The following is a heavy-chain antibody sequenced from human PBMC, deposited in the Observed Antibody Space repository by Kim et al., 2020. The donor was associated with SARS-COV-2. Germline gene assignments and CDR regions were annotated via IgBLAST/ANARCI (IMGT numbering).Heavy chain of an antibody. CDR1: GFTFSSYG. Sequence: GGSLRLSCAASGFTFSSYGIHWVRQAPGKGLEWVAVISYDGSNKYYADSVKGRFTTSRDNSKNTLYLQMNSLRAEDTAVYYCAKDSGQYYFGSLDWGQGT. V-gene: IGHV3-30*18. D-gene: IGHD3-10*01. J-gene: IGHJ4*02. CDR3: AKDSGQYYFGSLD. CDR2: ISYDGSNK.